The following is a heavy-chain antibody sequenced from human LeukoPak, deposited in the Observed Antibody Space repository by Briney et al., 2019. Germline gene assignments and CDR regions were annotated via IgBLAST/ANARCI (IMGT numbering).Heavy chain of an antibody. CDR3: ARLVGVWGSYRLDKVIDY. CDR2: INPNSGGT. Sequence: VSVKVSCKASGYTFTGYYMHWVRQAPGQGLEWMGWINPNSGGTNYAQKFQGRVTMTRDTSISTAYMELSRLRSDDTAVYYCARLVGVWGSYRLDKVIDYWGQGTLVTVSS. J-gene: IGHJ4*02. D-gene: IGHD3-16*02. CDR1: GYTFTGYY. V-gene: IGHV1-2*02.